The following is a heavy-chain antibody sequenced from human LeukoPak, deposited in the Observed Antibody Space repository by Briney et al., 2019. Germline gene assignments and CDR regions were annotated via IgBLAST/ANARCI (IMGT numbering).Heavy chain of an antibody. V-gene: IGHV3-30*18. CDR1: GFTFSSFV. CDR2: ISYDGRNI. Sequence: PGGSLRLSCAASGFTFSSFVMHWVRQAPGKGLEWVAVISYDGRNIHYPDSVKGRFTISRDISTDTLWLQMDSLRTEDTAVYYCAKGPLRGTAAAIDYWGQGTLVTVSS. D-gene: IGHD2-2*01. J-gene: IGHJ4*02. CDR3: AKGPLRGTAAAIDY.